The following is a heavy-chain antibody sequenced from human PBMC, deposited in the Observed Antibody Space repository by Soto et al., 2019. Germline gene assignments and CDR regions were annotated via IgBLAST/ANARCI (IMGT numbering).Heavy chain of an antibody. D-gene: IGHD3-22*01. Sequence: ASVKVSCKASGYTFTSYYMHWVRQAPGQGLEWMGIVNPSNSTTYAQKFQGRVTMTRDTSTSTVYMELSSLISEDTAVYYCATPQDYDGCLDSWGQGTLVTVSS. CDR2: VNPSNST. CDR1: GYTFTSYY. V-gene: IGHV1-46*01. CDR3: ATPQDYDGCLDS. J-gene: IGHJ4*02.